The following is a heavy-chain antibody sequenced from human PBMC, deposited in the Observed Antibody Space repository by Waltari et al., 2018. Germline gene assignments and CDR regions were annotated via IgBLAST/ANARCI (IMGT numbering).Heavy chain of an antibody. CDR2: ANSDGSST. CDR1: GFTFSSYC. Sequence: EVQLVESGGGIVQPGGSLRLSFAASGFTFSSYCMHWFRQAPGKGLVWVSRANSDGSSTSYADSVKGRFTISRDNAKSTVYLQMNSLRAEDTAVYYCARINRLRNWYFDLWGRGTLVTVSS. D-gene: IGHD2-21*01. CDR3: ARINRLRNWYFDL. V-gene: IGHV3-74*01. J-gene: IGHJ2*01.